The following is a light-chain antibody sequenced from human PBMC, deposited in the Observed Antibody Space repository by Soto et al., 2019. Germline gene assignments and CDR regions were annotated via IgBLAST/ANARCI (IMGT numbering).Light chain of an antibody. CDR1: SSDVGSYNL. J-gene: IGLJ2*01. CDR2: EVN. Sequence: QSALTQPASVSGSPGQSITISRTGTSSDVGSYNLVSWYQQHPGKAPKFMIYEVNKRPSGVSNRFSGSKSGNTASLTISGLQAEDEADYYCCSYAGSSTWVFGGGTKLTVL. V-gene: IGLV2-23*02. CDR3: CSYAGSSTWV.